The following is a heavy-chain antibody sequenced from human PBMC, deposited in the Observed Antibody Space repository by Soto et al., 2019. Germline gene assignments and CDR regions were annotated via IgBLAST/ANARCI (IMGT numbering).Heavy chain of an antibody. CDR3: ARHVQEWLEFDY. V-gene: IGHV4-39*01. D-gene: IGHD6-19*01. Sequence: SETLSLTCTVSGGSITSSYYWGWIRQPPGKGLEWIGSIYYSGSTYYNPSLKSRVTISVDMSKNHFSLKLSSVTAADTAVYYGARHVQEWLEFDYRGQGTQVTVSS. J-gene: IGHJ4*02. CDR2: IYYSGST. CDR1: GGSITSSYY.